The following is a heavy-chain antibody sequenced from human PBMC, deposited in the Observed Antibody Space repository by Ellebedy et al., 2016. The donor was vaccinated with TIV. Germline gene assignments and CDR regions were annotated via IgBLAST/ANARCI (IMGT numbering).Heavy chain of an antibody. D-gene: IGHD3-10*01. Sequence: GESLKISCAASGFTFSSYGMHWVRQAPGKGLEWVAIISYDGSKKYYADSVKGRFTISRDKSKNTVYLQMNSLRAEDTAVYYCARVRESYYIDYWGQGTLVTVSS. CDR1: GFTFSSYG. J-gene: IGHJ4*02. CDR2: ISYDGSKK. CDR3: ARVRESYYIDY. V-gene: IGHV3-33*05.